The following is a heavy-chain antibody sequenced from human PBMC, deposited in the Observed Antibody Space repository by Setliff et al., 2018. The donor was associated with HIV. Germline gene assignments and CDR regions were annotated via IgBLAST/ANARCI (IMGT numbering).Heavy chain of an antibody. Sequence: PSETLSLTCAVSGGSVSSSYYWGWIRQPPGKGLEWIGNVYYTGSTYYNPPLKSRVTISIDTSKNQFSLKLSSVTAADTAVYYCARLPLRSGSPIDYWGQGTLVTVSS. J-gene: IGHJ4*02. CDR3: ARLPLRSGSPIDY. V-gene: IGHV4-39*07. CDR1: GGSVSSSYY. D-gene: IGHD1-26*01. CDR2: VYYTGST.